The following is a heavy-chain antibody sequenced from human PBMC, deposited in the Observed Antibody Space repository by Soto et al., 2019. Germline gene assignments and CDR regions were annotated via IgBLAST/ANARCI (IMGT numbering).Heavy chain of an antibody. CDR1: GGSISSYY. Sequence: SETLSLTCTVSGGSISSYYWSWIRQPPGKGLEWIGYIYYSGSTNYNPSLKSRVTISVDTSKNQFSLKLSSVTAADTAVYYCARDMAEYYDSSGYYENWFDPWGQGTLVTVSS. CDR3: ARDMAEYYDSSGYYENWFDP. V-gene: IGHV4-59*01. J-gene: IGHJ5*02. CDR2: IYYSGST. D-gene: IGHD3-22*01.